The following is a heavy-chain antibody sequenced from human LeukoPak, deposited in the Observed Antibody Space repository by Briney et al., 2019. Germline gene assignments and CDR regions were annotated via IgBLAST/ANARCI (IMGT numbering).Heavy chain of an antibody. Sequence: SQTLSLTCTVSGGSISSGSYYWSWIRQPAGKGLEWIGRIYTSGSTNYNPSLKSRVTISVDTSKNQFSLKLSSVTAAGTAVYYCARAPRWYYFDYWGQGTLVTVSS. V-gene: IGHV4-61*02. CDR2: IYTSGST. CDR3: ARAPRWYYFDY. D-gene: IGHD2-15*01. J-gene: IGHJ4*02. CDR1: GGSISSGSYY.